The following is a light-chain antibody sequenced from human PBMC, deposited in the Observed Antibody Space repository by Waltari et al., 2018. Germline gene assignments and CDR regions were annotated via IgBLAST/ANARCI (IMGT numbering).Light chain of an antibody. CDR1: QGISSY. V-gene: IGKV1-8*01. CDR2: AAS. CDR3: QQYYSYPLT. J-gene: IGKJ1*01. Sequence: AIQMTQSPPSLSACTGDRVTITCRASQGISSYLAWYQQKSGEAPKLMIYAASTLQSGCPSRFSGSGSGTDFTLTISCLQSEDFATYYCQQYYSYPLTFGQGTKVDIK.